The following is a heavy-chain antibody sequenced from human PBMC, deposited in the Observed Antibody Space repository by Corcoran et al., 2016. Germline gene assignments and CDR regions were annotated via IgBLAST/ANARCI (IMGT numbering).Heavy chain of an antibody. V-gene: IGHV2-70*01. CDR1: GFSLSTSGMC. J-gene: IGHJ6*02. CDR2: IDWDDDK. D-gene: IGHD1-26*01. Sequence: QVTLRESGPALVKPTQTLTLTCTFSGFSLSTSGMCVSWIRQPPGKALEWLALIDWDDDKYYSTSLKTRLTISKDTSKNQVVLTMTNMDPVDTATYYCSMGPVGATTGYYYGMDVWGQGTTVTVSS. CDR3: SMGPVGATTGYYYGMDV.